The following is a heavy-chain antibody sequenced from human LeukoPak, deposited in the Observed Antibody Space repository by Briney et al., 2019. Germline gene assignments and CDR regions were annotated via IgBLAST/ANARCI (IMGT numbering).Heavy chain of an antibody. CDR3: CSFYSSSGYRGRYSMDV. J-gene: IGHJ6*02. D-gene: IGHD6-13*01. CDR2: IYHSGIT. Sequence: SETLSLTCTVSGSSISSSYFWGWIRQPPGKGLEWIGSIYHSGITYYTSSLKSRVTISVDTSKNQFSLRLNSVTAADTAVYYCCSFYSSSGYRGRYSMDVWGQGTTVTVSS. V-gene: IGHV4-38-2*02. CDR1: GSSISSSYF.